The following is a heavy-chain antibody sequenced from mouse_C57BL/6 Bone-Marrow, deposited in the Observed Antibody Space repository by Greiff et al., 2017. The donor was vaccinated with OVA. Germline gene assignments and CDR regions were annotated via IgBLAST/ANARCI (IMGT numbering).Heavy chain of an antibody. CDR2: IYPGDGDT. V-gene: IGHV1-82*01. CDR1: GYAFSSSW. CDR3: ARSLSY. J-gene: IGHJ2*01. Sequence: VQLQQSGPELVKPGASVKISCKASGYAFSSSWMHWVQQRPGKGLEWIGRIYPGDGDTNYNGKFKGKATLTADKSSSTAYMQLSSLTSEDSAVYFCARSLSYWGQGTTLTVSS. D-gene: IGHD1-2*01.